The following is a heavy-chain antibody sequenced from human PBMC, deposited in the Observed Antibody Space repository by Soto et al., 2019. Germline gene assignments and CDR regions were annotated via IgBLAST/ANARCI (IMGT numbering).Heavy chain of an antibody. D-gene: IGHD2-21*02. CDR1: GGSFSGYY. J-gene: IGHJ6*02. V-gene: IGHV4-34*01. CDR2: INHSGTI. Sequence: SETLSLTCAVYGGSFSGYYWTWIRQPPGKGLEWIGEINHSGTINFNPSLKSRLTISQDTSKKHFSLKLSSVTDADTAAYYCARADRTLVTSYSLDVWGQGTTVTVSS. CDR3: ARADRTLVTSYSLDV.